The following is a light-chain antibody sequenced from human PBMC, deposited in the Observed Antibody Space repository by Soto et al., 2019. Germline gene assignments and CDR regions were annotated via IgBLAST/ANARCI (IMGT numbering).Light chain of an antibody. CDR2: DVN. V-gene: IGLV2-14*03. Sequence: QSVLTQPASVSGSPGQSITISCTGASTDVDGYDYVSWYQQHPGQAPKLMIYDVNNRPSGVSYRFSGSKSGDTASLTISGFQAEDDADYYCSSYTSSAPFYVFGTGTKVTV. CDR3: SSYTSSAPFYV. J-gene: IGLJ1*01. CDR1: STDVDGYDY.